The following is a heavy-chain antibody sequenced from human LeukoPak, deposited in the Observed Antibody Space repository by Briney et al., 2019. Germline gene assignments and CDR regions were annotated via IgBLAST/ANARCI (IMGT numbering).Heavy chain of an antibody. CDR3: ARGGFYGDYPIDY. Sequence: GRSLRLSCAASGFTFSSCGMHWVRQAPGKGLEWLAVIWYDGSNKYYADSVKGRFTISRDNSKNTLYLQMNSLRAEDTAVYYCARGGFYGDYPIDYWGQGTLVTVSS. CDR2: IWYDGSNK. J-gene: IGHJ4*02. V-gene: IGHV3-33*01. D-gene: IGHD4-17*01. CDR1: GFTFSSCG.